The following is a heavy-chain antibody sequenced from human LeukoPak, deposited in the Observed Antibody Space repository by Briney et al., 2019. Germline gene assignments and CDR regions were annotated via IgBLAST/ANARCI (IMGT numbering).Heavy chain of an antibody. CDR3: ARTDPVNDAFDI. J-gene: IGHJ3*02. V-gene: IGHV1-46*01. CDR1: GYTFTSYY. D-gene: IGHD4-17*01. Sequence: GASVKVSCKASGYTFTSYYMHWVRQAPGQGLEWMGIINPSGGSTSYAQKLRGRVTMTRDTSTSTVYMELSSLRSEDTAVYYCARTDPVNDAFDIWGQGTMVTVSS. CDR2: INPSGGST.